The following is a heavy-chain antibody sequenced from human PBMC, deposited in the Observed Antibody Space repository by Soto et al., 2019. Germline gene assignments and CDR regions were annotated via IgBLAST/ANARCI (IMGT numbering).Heavy chain of an antibody. D-gene: IGHD5-12*01. CDR1: GFTLTNYA. CDR3: EGSWT. V-gene: IGHV3-23*01. CDR2: ISASGDRT. Sequence: EVQLLVSGGGSVQPGGSLRLSCAVSGFTLTNYAMSWVRQAPGKGLEWVSQISASGDRTYYADSVKGRVTISKDSSKNALFQQMNSLRGEDSAVYYCEGSWTWGQGTMVTVSS. J-gene: IGHJ3*01.